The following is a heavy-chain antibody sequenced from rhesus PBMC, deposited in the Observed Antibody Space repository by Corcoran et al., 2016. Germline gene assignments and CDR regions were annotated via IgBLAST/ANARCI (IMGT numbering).Heavy chain of an antibody. CDR3: ASEDGGIAAAGY. CDR1: GGSISSSY. J-gene: IGHJ4*01. Sequence: QLQLQESGPGLVKPSETLSVTCAVSGGSISSSYWSWIRQAPGKGLEWIGYIYGSGRRTNYNPSLKRRVTLSVDTSKNQLSLKLSSVTAADTAVYYCASEDGGIAAAGYWGQGVLVTVSS. D-gene: IGHD6-25*01. CDR2: IYGSGRRT. V-gene: IGHV4-169*02.